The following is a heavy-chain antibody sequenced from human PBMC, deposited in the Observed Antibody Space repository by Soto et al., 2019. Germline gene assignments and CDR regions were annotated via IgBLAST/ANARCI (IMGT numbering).Heavy chain of an antibody. CDR3: AKGKIIVATEIDY. V-gene: IGHV3-30*18. Sequence: QVQLVESGGGVVQPGRSLRLSCAASGFTFSSYGMHWVRQAPGKGLEWVAVISYDGSNKYYADSVKGRFTISRDNSKNTLYLQMNSLRAEDTAVYYCAKGKIIVATEIDYWGQETLVTVSS. CDR2: ISYDGSNK. J-gene: IGHJ4*02. D-gene: IGHD5-12*01. CDR1: GFTFSSYG.